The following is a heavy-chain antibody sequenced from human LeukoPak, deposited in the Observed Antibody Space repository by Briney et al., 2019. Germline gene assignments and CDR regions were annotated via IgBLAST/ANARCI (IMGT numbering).Heavy chain of an antibody. V-gene: IGHV1-69*05. CDR2: IIPIFGTA. J-gene: IGHJ3*02. CDR3: ARGLDYYDSSGYGNDAFDI. D-gene: IGHD3-22*01. Sequence: SVKVSCKASGGTFSSYAISWVRQAPGQGLEWMGGIIPIFGTANYAQKFQGRVTITTDESTSTAYLELSSLRSEDTAVYYCARGLDYYDSSGYGNDAFDIWGQGTMVTVSS. CDR1: GGTFSSYA.